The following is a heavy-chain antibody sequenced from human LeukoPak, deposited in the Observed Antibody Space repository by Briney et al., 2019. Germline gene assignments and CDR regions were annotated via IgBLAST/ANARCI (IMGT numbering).Heavy chain of an antibody. CDR1: GFTFGSYG. J-gene: IGHJ4*02. V-gene: IGHV3-30*02. CDR2: IRSDGSNK. D-gene: IGHD3-16*01. Sequence: GGSLRLSCAASGFTFGSYGMHWVRQAPGKGLEWVTFIRSDGSNKYYADSVKGRFTISRDNSKNTLYLQMNSLRAEDTAVYYCARDRVWGSLDYWGQGTLVTVSS. CDR3: ARDRVWGSLDY.